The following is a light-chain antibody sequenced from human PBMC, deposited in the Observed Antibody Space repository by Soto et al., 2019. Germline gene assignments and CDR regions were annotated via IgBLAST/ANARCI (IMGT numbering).Light chain of an antibody. J-gene: IGLJ3*02. CDR3: PSYDSSLSGWV. Sequence: QSVLTQPPSVSGAPGQRVTISCTGSSYNIGAFYDVHWYQQLPGTAPRLLIYGNNNRPSGVPDRFSGSKSGTSASLAITGLQAEDEADDYCPSYDSSLSGWVFGGGTKLTVL. CDR1: SYNIGAFYD. CDR2: GNN. V-gene: IGLV1-40*01.